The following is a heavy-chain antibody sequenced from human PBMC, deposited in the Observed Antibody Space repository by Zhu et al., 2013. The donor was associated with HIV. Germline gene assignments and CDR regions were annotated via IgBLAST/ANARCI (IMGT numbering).Heavy chain of an antibody. V-gene: IGHV3-53*01. CDR3: ARDSRRDRFDF. CDR1: GFSVTTHY. Sequence: EVQLVESGGGLIQPGGSLRLSCVASGFSVTTHYMNWIRQAPGKGLEWVSVIFSGGDTYYTDSVEGRFTISRDISKNTLYLQMNSLRAEDTAILYCARDSRRDRFDFWGQGTLVAVSS. CDR2: IFSGGDT. J-gene: IGHJ4*02.